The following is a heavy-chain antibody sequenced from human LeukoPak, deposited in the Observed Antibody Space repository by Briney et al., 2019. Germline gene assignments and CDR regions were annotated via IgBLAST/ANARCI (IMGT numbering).Heavy chain of an antibody. CDR2: IYTSGST. J-gene: IGHJ6*03. V-gene: IGHV4-4*07. Sequence: SETLSLTCTVSGGSISSYYWSWIRQPAGKGLEWIGRIYTSGSTNYNPSLKSRVTMSVDTSKNQFSLKLSSVTAADTAVYYCARGLRSPYYYYYMDVWSKGTTVTVSS. CDR1: GGSISSYY. CDR3: ARGLRSPYYYYYMDV.